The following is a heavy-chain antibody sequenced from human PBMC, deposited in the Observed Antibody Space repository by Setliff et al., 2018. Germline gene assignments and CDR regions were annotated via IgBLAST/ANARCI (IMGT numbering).Heavy chain of an antibody. CDR2: INHSGST. J-gene: IGHJ3*02. V-gene: IGHV4-34*01. Sequence: PSETLSLTCTVSGGSISSYYWSWIRQPPGKGLEWIGEINHSGSTNYNPSLKSRVTISVDTSKNQFSLKLSSVTAADTAVYYCARDPLTTTVRHAFDIWGQGTMVTVSS. CDR3: ARDPLTTTVRHAFDI. CDR1: GGSISSYY. D-gene: IGHD4-4*01.